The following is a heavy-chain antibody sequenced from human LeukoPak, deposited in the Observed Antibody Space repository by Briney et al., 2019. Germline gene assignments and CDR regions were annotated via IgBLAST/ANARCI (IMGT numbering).Heavy chain of an antibody. Sequence: SETLSLTCTVSGGSISSYYWSWIRQPAGKGLEWIGRIYTSGSTNYNPSLKSRVTMSVDTSKNQFSLKLSSVAAADTAVYYCARAPAVTRDYYYMDVWGKGTTVTVSS. CDR1: GGSISSYY. V-gene: IGHV4-4*07. D-gene: IGHD4-17*01. J-gene: IGHJ6*03. CDR3: ARAPAVTRDYYYMDV. CDR2: IYTSGST.